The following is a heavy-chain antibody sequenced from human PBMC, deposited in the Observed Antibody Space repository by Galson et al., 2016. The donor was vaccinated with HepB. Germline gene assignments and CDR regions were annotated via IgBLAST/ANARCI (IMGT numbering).Heavy chain of an antibody. D-gene: IGHD6-19*01. J-gene: IGHJ5*02. CDR1: GYTFTNNF. CDR3: AKGGLALAGRPNWLDP. Sequence: SVKVSCKASGYTFTNNFMHWVRQAPGQGLEWMRQMNPSGGTTTSNAQKLQGRVTMTRDESTRTAYMELTSLISEDTAVYYCAKGGLALAGRPNWLDPWGQGTLVTVSS. V-gene: IGHV1-46*04. CDR2: MNPSGGTTT.